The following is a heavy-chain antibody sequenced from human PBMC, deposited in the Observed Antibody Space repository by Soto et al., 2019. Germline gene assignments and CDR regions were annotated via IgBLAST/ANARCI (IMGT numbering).Heavy chain of an antibody. CDR1: GFTFSSYW. J-gene: IGHJ4*02. CDR2: INNDGSDT. CDR3: VSDDIGLGIDY. D-gene: IGHD6-13*01. V-gene: IGHV3-74*01. Sequence: GGSLRLSCEVSGFTFSSYWMHWVRQAPGKGLVWVSHINNDGSDTTYADSVKGRFTISRDNAKNTLYLQMNSLRAEDTAVYYCVSDDIGLGIDYWGLRTLVTVSS.